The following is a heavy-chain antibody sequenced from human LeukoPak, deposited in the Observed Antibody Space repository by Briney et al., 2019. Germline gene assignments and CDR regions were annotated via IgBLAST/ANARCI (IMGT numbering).Heavy chain of an antibody. D-gene: IGHD6-19*01. Sequence: ASVKVSCKASGYTFTGYYMHWVRQAPGQGLEWMGWINPNSGGTNYAQKFQGRVTMTRDTSISTAYMELSRLRSDDTAVYYCARVHVPYSSGWYPWFDPWGQGTLVTVSS. J-gene: IGHJ5*02. CDR2: INPNSGGT. CDR3: ARVHVPYSSGWYPWFDP. CDR1: GYTFTGYY. V-gene: IGHV1-2*02.